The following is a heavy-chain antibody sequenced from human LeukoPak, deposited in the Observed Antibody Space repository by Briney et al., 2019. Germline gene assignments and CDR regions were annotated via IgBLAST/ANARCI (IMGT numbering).Heavy chain of an antibody. J-gene: IGHJ1*01. CDR2: MNPNSGNT. D-gene: IGHD3-10*01. Sequence: ASVKVSCKASGYTFTSYDINWVRQATGQGLEWMGWMNPNSGNTGYAQKFQGRVTMTRNTSISTAYMELSSLRSEDTAVYYCARRRTMVRGVIIPFQHWGQGTLVTVSS. CDR1: GYTFTSYD. V-gene: IGHV1-8*01. CDR3: ARRRTMVRGVIIPFQH.